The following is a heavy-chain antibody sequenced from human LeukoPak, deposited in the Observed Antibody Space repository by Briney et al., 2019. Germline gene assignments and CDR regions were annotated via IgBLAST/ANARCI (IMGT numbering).Heavy chain of an antibody. V-gene: IGHV1-2*02. CDR3: ARAPPRGIAWFDP. D-gene: IGHD3-16*01. CDR2: INPNTGGT. CDR1: GYTFTAYN. Sequence: ASVKVSCETSGYTFTAYNIHCVRQAPGQGLEWMGYINPNTGGTKYAQKFQGRVTMTRDTSISTAYMELRLRSDDTAVYYCARAPPRGIAWFDPWGQGTRVTVSS. J-gene: IGHJ5*02.